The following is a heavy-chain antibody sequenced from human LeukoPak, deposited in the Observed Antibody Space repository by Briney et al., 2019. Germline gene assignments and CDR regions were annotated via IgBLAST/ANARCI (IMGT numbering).Heavy chain of an antibody. CDR2: IIPIFGTA. Sequence: SVKVSCKASGGTFSSYAISWVRQAPGQGLEWMGGIIPIFGTANYAQKFQGRVTITADESTSTAYMELSSLRSEDTAVYYCARGEIVVVPAATPFDYWGQGTLVTVSS. CDR3: ARGEIVVVPAATPFDY. V-gene: IGHV1-69*13. J-gene: IGHJ4*02. CDR1: GGTFSSYA. D-gene: IGHD2-2*02.